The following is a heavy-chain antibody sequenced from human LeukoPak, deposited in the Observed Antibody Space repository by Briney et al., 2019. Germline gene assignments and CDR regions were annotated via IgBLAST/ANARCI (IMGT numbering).Heavy chain of an antibody. J-gene: IGHJ4*02. CDR3: AKGGPRNYYDSSGYYYFDY. D-gene: IGHD3-22*01. CDR1: GFTFSSYA. V-gene: IGHV3-23*01. CDR2: ISGSGDTT. Sequence: GGSLRLSCSASGFTFSSYAMTWVRQAPGKGLEWVSAISGSGDTTYFADSVKGRFTISRDNSKNTLYLQMNNLRAEDTAVYYCAKGGPRNYYDSSGYYYFDYWGQGTLVTVSS.